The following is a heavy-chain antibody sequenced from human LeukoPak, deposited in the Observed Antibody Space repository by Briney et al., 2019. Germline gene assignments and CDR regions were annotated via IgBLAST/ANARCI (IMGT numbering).Heavy chain of an antibody. J-gene: IGHJ4*02. D-gene: IGHD6-6*01. Sequence: EPGGSLRLSCAASGFTFSSYAMSWVRQAPGKGLEWVSAISGSGGSTYYADSVKGRFTISRDNSKKALYLQMNSLRAEDTAVYYCANSLIIINSIAARSGIVQYFDYWGQGTLVTVSS. V-gene: IGHV3-23*01. CDR3: ANSLIIINSIAARSGIVQYFDY. CDR1: GFTFSSYA. CDR2: ISGSGGST.